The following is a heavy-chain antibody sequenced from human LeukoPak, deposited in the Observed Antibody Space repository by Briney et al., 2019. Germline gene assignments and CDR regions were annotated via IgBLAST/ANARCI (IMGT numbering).Heavy chain of an antibody. V-gene: IGHV4-4*07. CDR3: AREAEYRSGWDEDL. CDR2: IYTSGST. D-gene: IGHD6-19*01. Sequence: PSETLSFTCTGSGGSISSYYWSWIRQPAGVGLEWIGRIYTSGSTSYNPSLKSRVTMSVDTSENQFSLKLSSVTAADTAVYYCAREAEYRSGWDEDLWGQGTLVTVSS. CDR1: GGSISSYY. J-gene: IGHJ5*02.